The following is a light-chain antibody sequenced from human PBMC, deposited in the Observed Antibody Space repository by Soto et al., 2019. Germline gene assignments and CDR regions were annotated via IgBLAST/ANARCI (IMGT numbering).Light chain of an antibody. CDR3: SSYTSSSPHVV. Sequence: QSVLTQPASVSGSPGQSITISCTGTSSDVGGYNYVSWYQQHPGKAPKLMIYEVSNRPSGVSNRFSGSKSGNTASLTISGLPAGGEACYYCSSYTSSSPHVVFGGGTKLTVL. J-gene: IGLJ2*01. CDR1: SSDVGGYNY. CDR2: EVS. V-gene: IGLV2-14*01.